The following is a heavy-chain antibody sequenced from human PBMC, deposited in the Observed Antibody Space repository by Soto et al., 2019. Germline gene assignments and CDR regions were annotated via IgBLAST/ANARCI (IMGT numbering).Heavy chain of an antibody. D-gene: IGHD4-4*01. CDR3: ARERSYSIYGHYYYGMDG. V-gene: IGHV3-53*01. J-gene: IGHJ6*02. CDR2: IYSGGST. Sequence: EVQLVESGGGLIQPGGSLRLSCAASRFTVSSHYMSWVRQAPGKGLEWVSVIYSGGSTYYADSVKGRFTISRDNPKNTLELKMNRLRAEDTAVYYCARERSYSIYGHYYYGMDGWGQGTTVTVSS. CDR1: RFTVSSHY.